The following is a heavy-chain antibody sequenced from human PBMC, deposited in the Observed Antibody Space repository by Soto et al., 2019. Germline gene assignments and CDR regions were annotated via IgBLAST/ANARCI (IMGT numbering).Heavy chain of an antibody. CDR3: ARGPRNWGVDY. V-gene: IGHV1-8*01. CDR1: GYTFTSYD. J-gene: IGHJ4*02. CDR2: MNPNSGNT. Sequence: QVQLVQSGAEVKKPGASVKVSCKAAGYTFTSYDINWMRQATGQGFEWMGWMNPNSGNTGNAQKFQGRVTMTRDTSISTAFMELSDLRSEDTAVYYCARGPRNWGVDYWGQGTLVTVSS. D-gene: IGHD7-27*01.